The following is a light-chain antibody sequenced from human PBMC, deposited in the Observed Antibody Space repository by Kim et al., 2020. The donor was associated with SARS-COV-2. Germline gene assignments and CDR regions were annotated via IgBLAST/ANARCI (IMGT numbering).Light chain of an antibody. CDR3: QQYNSSPGT. Sequence: DIQMTQSPSTLSASVGDRVIIPCRASQSISSWLTWYQQKPGKAPKLLIYRASSLESGVPSRFSGSGSETEFTLTISSLQPDDFAAYFCQQYNSSPGTFGRGTKVDIK. CDR1: QSISSW. J-gene: IGKJ4*01. CDR2: RAS. V-gene: IGKV1-5*03.